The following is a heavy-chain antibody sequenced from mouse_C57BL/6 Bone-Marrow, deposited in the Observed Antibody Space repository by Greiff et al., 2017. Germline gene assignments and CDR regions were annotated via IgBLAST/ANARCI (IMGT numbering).Heavy chain of an antibody. D-gene: IGHD2-2*01. CDR1: GYTFTSSW. V-gene: IGHV1-61*01. J-gene: IGHJ1*03. CDR3: ARGGLPWYFDV. Sequence: VQLQQPGAELVRPGSSVKLSCKASGYTFTSSWMDWVKQRPGPGLEWLGHIYPSDSDNNYNQKFKDKATLTVDKSSSTAYMQLSSLTSEDSAVYYCARGGLPWYFDVWGTGTTVTVSS. CDR2: IYPSDSDN.